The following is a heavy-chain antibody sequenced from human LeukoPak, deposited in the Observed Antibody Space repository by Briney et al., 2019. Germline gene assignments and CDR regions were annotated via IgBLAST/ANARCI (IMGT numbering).Heavy chain of an antibody. D-gene: IGHD1-26*01. J-gene: IGHJ4*02. CDR3: ARDLDQWELLPRLDY. CDR2: ISSSGSTI. Sequence: KPGGSLRLSCAASGFTFSDYYMSWIRQAPGKGLECVSYISSSGSTIYYADSVKGRFTISRDNAKNSLYLQMNSLRAEDTAVYYCARDLDQWELLPRLDYWGQGTLVTVSS. CDR1: GFTFSDYY. V-gene: IGHV3-11*04.